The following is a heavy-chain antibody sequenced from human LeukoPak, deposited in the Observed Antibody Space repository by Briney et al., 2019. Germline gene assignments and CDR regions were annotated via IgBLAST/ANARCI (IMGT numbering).Heavy chain of an antibody. CDR3: AREDCSSTSCSRDAFDI. CDR2: ISSSGSYI. D-gene: IGHD2-2*01. V-gene: IGHV3-21*01. CDR1: EFTFSSCS. Sequence: GGSLRLSCAASEFTFSSCSMNWVRQAPGKGLEWVSSISSSGSYIYDADSVKGRFTISRDNAKNSLYLQMNSLGAEDTAVYYCAREDCSSTSCSRDAFDIWGQGTMVTVSS. J-gene: IGHJ3*02.